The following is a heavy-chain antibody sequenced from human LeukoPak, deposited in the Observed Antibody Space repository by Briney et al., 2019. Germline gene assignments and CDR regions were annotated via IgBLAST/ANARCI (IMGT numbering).Heavy chain of an antibody. D-gene: IGHD3-10*01. V-gene: IGHV4-34*01. CDR1: GGSFSGYY. CDR2: INHSGRT. Sequence: SETLSLTCAVYGGSFSGYYWSWIRQPPGKGLEWIGEINHSGRTNYNPSLKSRVTISVDTSKNQFSLKLSSVTAADTAVHYCAREPGLLWFGETDYWGQGTLVTVSS. CDR3: AREPGLLWFGETDY. J-gene: IGHJ4*02.